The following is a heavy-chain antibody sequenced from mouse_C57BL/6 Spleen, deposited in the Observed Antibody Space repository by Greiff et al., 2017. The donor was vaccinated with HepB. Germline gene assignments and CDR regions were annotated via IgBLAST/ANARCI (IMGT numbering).Heavy chain of an antibody. CDR2: ISDGGSYT. V-gene: IGHV5-4*01. CDR1: GFTFSSYA. Sequence: EVKLVESGGGLVKPGGSLKLSCAASGFTFSSYAMSWVRQTPEKRLEWVATISDGGSYTYYPDNVKGRFTITRDNTKNNLYLQMSHLKSEDTAMYYCAREDYGNYAYWGQGTLVTVSA. J-gene: IGHJ3*01. CDR3: AREDYGNYAY. D-gene: IGHD2-1*01.